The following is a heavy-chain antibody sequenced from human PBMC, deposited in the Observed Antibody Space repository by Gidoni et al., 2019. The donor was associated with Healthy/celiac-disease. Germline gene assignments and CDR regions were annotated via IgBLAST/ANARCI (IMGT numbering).Heavy chain of an antibody. CDR3: ARAPRGSYYRLGWFDP. Sequence: QVQLQESGPGLVKPSETLSLTCAVSGYSISSGSYWGWIRQPPGKGLEWIGSIYHSGSTYYNPSLKSRVTISVDTSKNQFSLKLSSVTAADTAVYYCARAPRGSYYRLGWFDPWGQGTLVTVSS. CDR2: IYHSGST. D-gene: IGHD1-26*01. J-gene: IGHJ5*02. CDR1: GYSISSGSY. V-gene: IGHV4-38-2*01.